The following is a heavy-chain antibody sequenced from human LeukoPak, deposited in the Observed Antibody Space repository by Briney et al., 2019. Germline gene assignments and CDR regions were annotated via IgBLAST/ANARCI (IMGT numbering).Heavy chain of an antibody. CDR2: IWDDGTTK. D-gene: IGHD2-2*01. Sequence: PGGSLRLSCAASGFSFGTYGMHWVRQAPGKGLEWVAVIWDDGTTKYYADSVKGRFTISRDNSKNTLYLQMNSLRAEDTAMYYCVKDLFRSTYYFDYWGQGILVTVSS. CDR1: GFSFGTYG. V-gene: IGHV3-33*06. CDR3: VKDLFRSTYYFDY. J-gene: IGHJ4*02.